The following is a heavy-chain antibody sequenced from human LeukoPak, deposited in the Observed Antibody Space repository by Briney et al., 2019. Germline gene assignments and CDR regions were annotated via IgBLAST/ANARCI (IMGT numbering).Heavy chain of an antibody. J-gene: IGHJ4*02. CDR1: GYTFTSYG. D-gene: IGHD3-3*01. Sequence: ASVKVSCKDSGYTFTSYGISWVRQAPGQGLEWMGWISAYNGNTNYEQKPQGRVTMTTVTSTSTAYMKLRSLRSDDTAVYYCARGGVLRFLEHLAYWGQGTLVTVSS. CDR2: ISAYNGNT. V-gene: IGHV1-18*01. CDR3: ARGGVLRFLEHLAY.